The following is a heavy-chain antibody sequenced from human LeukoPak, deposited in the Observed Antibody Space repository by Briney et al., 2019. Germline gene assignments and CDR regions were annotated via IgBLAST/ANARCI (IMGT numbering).Heavy chain of an antibody. Sequence: GGSLRLSCAASGFTFSSYTMNWVRQAPGKGLEWVSYISSSSSTIFYADSVKGRFTISRDNAKNSLYLQMNSLRAEDTAVYYCATYAGITGTTGGYWGQGTLVTVSS. CDR1: GFTFSSYT. J-gene: IGHJ4*02. CDR3: ATYAGITGTTGGY. D-gene: IGHD1-20*01. V-gene: IGHV3-48*01. CDR2: ISSSSSTI.